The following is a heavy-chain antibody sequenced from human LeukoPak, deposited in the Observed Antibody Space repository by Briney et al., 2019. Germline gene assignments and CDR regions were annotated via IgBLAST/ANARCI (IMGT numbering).Heavy chain of an antibody. Sequence: GGSLRLSCAASGFTFSSYGMHWVRQAPGKGLEWVAVIWYDGSNQYYADSVKGRFTISRDNSKNTLYLQMNSLRAEDTAVYYCAREQNSSGYLDAFDIWGQGTMVTVSS. CDR2: IWYDGSNQ. CDR1: GFTFSSYG. V-gene: IGHV3-33*01. J-gene: IGHJ3*02. D-gene: IGHD3-22*01. CDR3: AREQNSSGYLDAFDI.